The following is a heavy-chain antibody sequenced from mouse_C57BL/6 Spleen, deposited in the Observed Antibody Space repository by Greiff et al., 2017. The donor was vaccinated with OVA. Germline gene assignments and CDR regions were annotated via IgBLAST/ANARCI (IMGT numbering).Heavy chain of an antibody. CDR1: GSTFSSYA. CDR2: ISRGGDYI. CDR3: TRGGYGGAY. D-gene: IGHD2-2*01. J-gene: IGHJ3*01. V-gene: IGHV5-9-1*02. Sequence: EVQVVEPGEGLVKPGGSLKLSCAASGSTFSSYAMTWVRQSPEKSLEWFAYISRGGDYIYYADTVKGRYTISGDKARNTRYLQMSSLKSEDTAMYYCTRGGYGGAYWGQGTLVTVSA.